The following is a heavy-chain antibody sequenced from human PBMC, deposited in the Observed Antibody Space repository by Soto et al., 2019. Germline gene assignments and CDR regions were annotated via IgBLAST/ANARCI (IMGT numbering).Heavy chain of an antibody. D-gene: IGHD3-10*01. CDR1: GFTFSSYA. Sequence: GGSLRLSCAASGFTFSSYAMSWVRQAPGKGLEWVSAISGSGGSTYYADSVKGRFTISRDNSKNTLYLQMNSLRAEDTAVYYCAKDTFLWFGESGDYYYYYGMDVWGQGTTVTVSS. V-gene: IGHV3-23*01. J-gene: IGHJ6*02. CDR2: ISGSGGST. CDR3: AKDTFLWFGESGDYYYYYGMDV.